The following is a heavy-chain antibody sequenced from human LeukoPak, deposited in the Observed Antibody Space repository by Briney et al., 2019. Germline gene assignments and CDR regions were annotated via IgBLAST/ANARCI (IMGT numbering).Heavy chain of an antibody. CDR3: ARVPGGLEWADFDY. Sequence: GGSLRLSCAASGFTFSTYHMNWVRQAPGKGLEWVSCISSSSSDIYYADSVKGRFTISRDNAKNSLYLQMSSLRAEDTAVYYCARVPGGLEWADFDYWGQGTLVTVSS. D-gene: IGHD3-3*01. CDR1: GFTFSTYH. CDR2: ISSSSSDI. J-gene: IGHJ4*02. V-gene: IGHV3-21*01.